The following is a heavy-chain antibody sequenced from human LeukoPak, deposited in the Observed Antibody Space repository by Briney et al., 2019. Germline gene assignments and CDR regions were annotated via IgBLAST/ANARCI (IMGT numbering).Heavy chain of an antibody. CDR2: IKQDGSQK. Sequence: GGSLRLSCAASGFTFSNHWMSWVRQAPGKGLEWVANIKQDGSQKNYVDSVKGRFTISRDNAKNSLYLQMNSLRAEDTALYYCAKDYDFWSGLDYWGQGTLVTVSS. V-gene: IGHV3-7*03. D-gene: IGHD3-3*01. CDR3: AKDYDFWSGLDY. J-gene: IGHJ4*02. CDR1: GFTFSNHW.